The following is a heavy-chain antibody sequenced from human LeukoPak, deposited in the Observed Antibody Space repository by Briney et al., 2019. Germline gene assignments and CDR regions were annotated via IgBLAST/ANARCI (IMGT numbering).Heavy chain of an antibody. CDR1: GGSISSGDYY. V-gene: IGHV4-30-4*01. J-gene: IGHJ4*02. CDR3: ARVGNIAAAGPAY. CDR2: IYYSGST. Sequence: PSETLSLTCTVSGGSISSGDYYWSWIRQPPGKGLEWIGYIYYSGSTYYNPSLKSRVTISVDTSKNQFSLKLSSVTAADTAVYYCARVGNIAAAGPAYWGQGTLVTVSS. D-gene: IGHD6-13*01.